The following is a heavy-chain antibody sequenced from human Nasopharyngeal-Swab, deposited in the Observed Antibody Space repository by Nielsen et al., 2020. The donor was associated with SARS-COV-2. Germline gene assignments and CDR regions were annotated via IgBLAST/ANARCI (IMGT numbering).Heavy chain of an antibody. CDR1: GFTVSSNY. CDR3: ARDQGGTTSYYYYYSLDV. Sequence: AGSLSLSCAASGFTVSSNYMSWVRQPPGKGLEWVSVIYSGGNTYYAYSVKGRFTISRDNSKNKLYLQMNSLGDEDTAVYYCARDQGGTTSYYYYYSLDVWGKGTTVTVSS. D-gene: IGHD1/OR15-1a*01. CDR2: IYSGGNT. J-gene: IGHJ6*03. V-gene: IGHV3-53*05.